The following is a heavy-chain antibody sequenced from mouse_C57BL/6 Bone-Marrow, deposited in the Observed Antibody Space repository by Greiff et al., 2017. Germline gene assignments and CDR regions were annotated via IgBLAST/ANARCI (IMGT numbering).Heavy chain of an antibody. CDR1: GFSFNTYA. V-gene: IGHV10-1*01. Sequence: EVQRVESGGGLVQPKGSLKLSCAASGFSFNTYAMTWVRQAPGKGLEWVARISSQSNNYATYYAVSVKVSFTISRDDSESMLYLQMNNLKTEDTAMYYCVRGYGNYDAMDYWGQGTSVTVSA. CDR3: VRGYGNYDAMDY. J-gene: IGHJ4*01. CDR2: ISSQSNNYAT. D-gene: IGHD2-10*02.